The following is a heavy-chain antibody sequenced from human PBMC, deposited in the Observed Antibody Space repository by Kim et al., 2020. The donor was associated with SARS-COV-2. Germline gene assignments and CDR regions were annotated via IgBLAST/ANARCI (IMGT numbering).Heavy chain of an antibody. J-gene: IGHJ4*02. CDR3: ARVATSIKYYYDSSGYFDY. Sequence: ASVKVSCKASGYTFTSYAMNWVRQAPGQGLEWMGWINTNTGNPTYAQGFTGRFVFSLDTSVSTAYLQISSLKAEDTAVYYCARVATSIKYYYDSSGYFDYWGQGTLVTVSS. V-gene: IGHV7-4-1*02. D-gene: IGHD3-22*01. CDR1: GYTFTSYA. CDR2: INTNTGNP.